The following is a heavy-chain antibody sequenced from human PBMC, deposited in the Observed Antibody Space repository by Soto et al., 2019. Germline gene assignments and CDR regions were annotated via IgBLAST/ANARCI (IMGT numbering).Heavy chain of an antibody. J-gene: IGHJ4*02. V-gene: IGHV4-39*01. CDR1: GGSISSNSYS. CDR2: IYYSGST. CDR3: ETVSNYDFLTGSNQN. Sequence: EPLSLTCTVSGGSISSNSYSWGWIRQPRGKGLEWIGSIYYSGSTYYNPSLKSRVTISVDTSKNQFSLKLSAVTAADTAVYYCETVSNYDFLTGSNQNWGQGTLVTVSS. D-gene: IGHD3-9*01.